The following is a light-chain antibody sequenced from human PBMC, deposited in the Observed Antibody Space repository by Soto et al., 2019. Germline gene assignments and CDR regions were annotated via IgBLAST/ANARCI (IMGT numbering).Light chain of an antibody. J-gene: IGKJ2*01. CDR3: QQYGSSPYT. CDR2: GAS. V-gene: IGKV3-20*01. Sequence: EIVLTQSPGTLSLSPGERATLSCRASQYISSTYLAWYQQKPGQAPRLLIYGASSGATGIPDRFSGSGSGTDFTLTISRLEPEDFAGYYCQQYGSSPYTFGQGTKLEIK. CDR1: QYISSTY.